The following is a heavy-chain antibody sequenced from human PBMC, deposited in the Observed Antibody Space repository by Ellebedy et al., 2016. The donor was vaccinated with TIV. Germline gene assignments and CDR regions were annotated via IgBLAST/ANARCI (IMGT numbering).Heavy chain of an antibody. CDR1: GYTFTSYA. Sequence: AASVKVSCKASGYTFTSYAMSWVRQAPGQGLEWMGWINTNTGNPTYAQGFTGRFVFSLDTSVNTAYLQISSLKAEDTAIYYCARLGNYYDSNGYWYYFDYWGQGALVTVSA. D-gene: IGHD3-22*01. CDR3: ARLGNYYDSNGYWYYFDY. CDR2: INTNTGNP. J-gene: IGHJ4*02. V-gene: IGHV7-4-1*02.